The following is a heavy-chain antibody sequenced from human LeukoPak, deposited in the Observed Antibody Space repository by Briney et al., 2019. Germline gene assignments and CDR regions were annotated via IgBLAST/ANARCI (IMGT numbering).Heavy chain of an antibody. CDR1: GYSISSGYY. CDR3: ARHARYSYGYTDY. D-gene: IGHD5-18*01. V-gene: IGHV4-38-2*02. CDR2: IYHSGST. Sequence: SETLSLTCTVSGYSISSGYYWGWIRQPPGKGLEWIGSIYHSGSTYYNPSLKSRVTISVDTSKNQFSLKLSSVTAADTAVYYCARHARYSYGYTDYWGQGILVTVSS. J-gene: IGHJ4*02.